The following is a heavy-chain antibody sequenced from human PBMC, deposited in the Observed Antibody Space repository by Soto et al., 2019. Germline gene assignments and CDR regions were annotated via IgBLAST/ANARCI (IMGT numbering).Heavy chain of an antibody. J-gene: IGHJ6*02. CDR1: GYTFTSYG. V-gene: IGHV1-18*01. Sequence: QVQLVQSGAEVKKPGASVKVSCKASGYTFTSYGISWVRQAPGQGLEWMGWISAYNGNTNYAQKLQGRVTMTTDTSTSTAYMELRSLRSDETAVYYRARFGIPGLWFGDSPVPHGMDVWGQGTTVTVSS. D-gene: IGHD3-10*01. CDR3: ARFGIPGLWFGDSPVPHGMDV. CDR2: ISAYNGNT.